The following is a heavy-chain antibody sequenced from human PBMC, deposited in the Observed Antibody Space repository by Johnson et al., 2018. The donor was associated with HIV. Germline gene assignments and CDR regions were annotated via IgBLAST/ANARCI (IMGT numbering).Heavy chain of an antibody. CDR2: INVDGREK. D-gene: IGHD3-10*01. J-gene: IGHJ3*02. V-gene: IGHV3-7*03. Sequence: VQLVESGGGLVKPGGSLRLSCAASGFTFSNAWMSWVRQAPGKGLEWVANINVDGREKYYVDSVEGRFTISRDNSKNTVYLQLNSLRVEDTAVYYCAKGISGYSDAFDIWGQGTMVTVSS. CDR3: AKGISGYSDAFDI. CDR1: GFTFSNAW.